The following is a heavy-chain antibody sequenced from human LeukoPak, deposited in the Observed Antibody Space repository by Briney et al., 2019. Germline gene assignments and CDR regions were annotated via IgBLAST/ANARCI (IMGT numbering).Heavy chain of an antibody. CDR2: ISSSGSGT. D-gene: IGHD6-19*01. J-gene: IGHJ4*02. V-gene: IGHV3-23*01. Sequence: GSLRLSCAASGFTVSSSYMSWVRQAPGKGLEWVSDISSSGSGTYYADSVKGRFTISRDNSKNTLYLQMNSLRAEDTAVYYCAKWSSSGQGPNFDYWGQGTLVTVSS. CDR3: AKWSSSGQGPNFDY. CDR1: GFTVSSSY.